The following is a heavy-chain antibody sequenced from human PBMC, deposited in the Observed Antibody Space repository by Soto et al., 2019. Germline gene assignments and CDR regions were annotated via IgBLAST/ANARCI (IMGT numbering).Heavy chain of an antibody. V-gene: IGHV3-33*01. CDR2: IWYDENSR. J-gene: IGHJ3*02. CDR3: ARDQGDRGRYEAFDS. Sequence: ESGGGVVQPGRSLRLSCAASGSTFSRYGMHWVRQAPGKGLEWVAVIWYDENSRYYADSVRGRFTSSRDKSKNTLYLQRNSLRVEDTAVYYCARDQGDRGRYEAFDSWGQGTTVTVSS. D-gene: IGHD3-10*01. CDR1: GSTFSRYG.